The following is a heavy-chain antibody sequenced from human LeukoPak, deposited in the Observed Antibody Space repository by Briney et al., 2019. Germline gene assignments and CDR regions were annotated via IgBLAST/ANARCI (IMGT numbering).Heavy chain of an antibody. V-gene: IGHV3-66*01. Sequence: GGSLRLSCAASGFTVSSNYMSWVRQAPGKGLEWVSVIYSGGSTYYADSVKGRFTISRDNSKNTMYLQMNGLRAEDTAVYYCASRAYYYDSSGYYYDWFDPWGQGTLVTVSS. CDR1: GFTVSSNY. J-gene: IGHJ5*02. D-gene: IGHD3-22*01. CDR3: ASRAYYYDSSGYYYDWFDP. CDR2: IYSGGST.